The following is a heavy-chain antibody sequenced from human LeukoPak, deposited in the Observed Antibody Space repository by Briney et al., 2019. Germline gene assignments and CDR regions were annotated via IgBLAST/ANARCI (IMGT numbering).Heavy chain of an antibody. CDR2: IGPSSGDI. Sequence: GGSLRLSCAASGFTFRIYSLNWVRQAPGTGLEWVSSIGPSSGDIYYADSVKGRFTISRDNDKNSLYLQMNSLRAEDTAVYYCARDRGARGRGLAWGQGAQVTVSS. CDR1: GFTFRIYS. V-gene: IGHV3-21*01. J-gene: IGHJ5*02. D-gene: IGHD3-10*01. CDR3: ARDRGARGRGLA.